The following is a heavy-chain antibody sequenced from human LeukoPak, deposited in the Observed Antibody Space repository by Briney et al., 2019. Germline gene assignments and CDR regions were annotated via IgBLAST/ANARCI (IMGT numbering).Heavy chain of an antibody. CDR1: GFIVSSYS. D-gene: IGHD2-21*02. CDR2: INSISSYI. V-gene: IGHV3-21*01. CDR3: ARECGGDCYGGLDY. J-gene: IGHJ4*02. Sequence: GGSLRLSCAASGFIVSSYSLNWVRQAPGKGLEWVASINSISSYIYYADSVKGRFTISRDNAKNSLYLQMNSLRAEDTAVYYCARECGGDCYGGLDYWGQGTLVTVSS.